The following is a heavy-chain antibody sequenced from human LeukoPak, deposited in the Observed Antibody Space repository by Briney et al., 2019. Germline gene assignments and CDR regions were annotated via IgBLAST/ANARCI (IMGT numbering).Heavy chain of an antibody. CDR3: ARNPYYYDSSGYYSEIIRWFDP. V-gene: IGHV1-18*01. D-gene: IGHD3-22*01. Sequence: ASVKVSCKASGYTFTSYGISWVRQAPGQGLEWMGWISAYNGNTNYAQKLQGRVTMTTDTSTSTAYMELSSLRSEDTAVYYCARNPYYYDSSGYYSEIIRWFDPWGQGTLVTVSS. CDR1: GYTFTSYG. CDR2: ISAYNGNT. J-gene: IGHJ5*02.